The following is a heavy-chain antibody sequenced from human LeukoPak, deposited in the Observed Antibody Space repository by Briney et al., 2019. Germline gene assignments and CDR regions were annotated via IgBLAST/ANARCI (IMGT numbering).Heavy chain of an antibody. J-gene: IGHJ6*02. CDR2: INPSGGST. CDR3: ARGGDSSGWTRHYYYGMDV. V-gene: IGHV1-46*01. CDR1: GYTFTSYY. D-gene: IGHD6-19*01. Sequence: ASVKASCKASGYTFTSYYMHWVRQAPGQGLEWMGIINPSGGSTSYAQKFQGRVTMTRDTSTSTVYMELSSLRSEDTAVYYCARGGDSSGWTRHYYYGMDVWGQGTTVTVSS.